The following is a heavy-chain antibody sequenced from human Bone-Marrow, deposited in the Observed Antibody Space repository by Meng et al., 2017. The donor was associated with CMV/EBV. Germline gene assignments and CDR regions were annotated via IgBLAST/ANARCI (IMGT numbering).Heavy chain of an antibody. Sequence: SLKISCAASGFTFDDYAMHWVRQAPGKGLEWVSGISRNSGSVVHADSVKGRFTISRDNAKNSLYLQRNSLRAEDTAVYYCAREGSFHATDAFDIWGQGTMVTVSS. CDR3: AREGSFHATDAFDI. CDR1: GFTFDDYA. CDR2: ISRNSGSV. V-gene: IGHV3-9*01. D-gene: IGHD3-16*02. J-gene: IGHJ3*02.